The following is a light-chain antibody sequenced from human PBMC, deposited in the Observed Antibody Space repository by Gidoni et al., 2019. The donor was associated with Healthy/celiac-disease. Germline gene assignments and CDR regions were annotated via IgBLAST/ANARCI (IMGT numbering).Light chain of an antibody. CDR3: QQYNSYSPEA. Sequence: DLQMTPSPSTLSASVGDRVTITCRASQSSSSWLAWYHQKPGKAPKLLIYKASSLESGVPSRFSGSGSGTEFTLTISSLQPDDFATYYCQQYNSYSPEAFXPXTKVDIK. CDR2: KAS. CDR1: QSSSSW. V-gene: IGKV1-5*03. J-gene: IGKJ3*01.